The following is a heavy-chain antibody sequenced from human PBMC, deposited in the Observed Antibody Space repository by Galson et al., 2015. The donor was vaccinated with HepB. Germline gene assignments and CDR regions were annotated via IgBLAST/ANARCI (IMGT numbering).Heavy chain of an antibody. V-gene: IGHV3-23*01. Sequence: SLRLSCAASGFTFSSYAMSWVRQAPGKGPEWVSAISGSGGGTYYGDSVKGRFTISRDNSKNTLYLQMNSLRAEDTAVYYCARDGSGYFQHWGQGTLVTVSS. CDR1: GFTFSSYA. D-gene: IGHD3-10*01. J-gene: IGHJ1*01. CDR2: ISGSGGGT. CDR3: ARDGSGYFQH.